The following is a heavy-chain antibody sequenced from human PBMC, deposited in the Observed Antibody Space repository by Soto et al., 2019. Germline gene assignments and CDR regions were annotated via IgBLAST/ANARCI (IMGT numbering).Heavy chain of an antibody. V-gene: IGHV4-30-2*01. CDR3: ARGGVPVAIGGFDL. J-gene: IGHJ5*02. CDR1: DGSFHRGVYS. D-gene: IGHD2-2*01. CDR2: IYQSGTT. Sequence: QLQLQESGPGLLRPSQALSLTCTVSDGSFHRGVYSWNWIRHPPGEGLEWLGYIYQSGTTYYNPTLGGRVTISLAGARNQLSLTLRSVTAADTAVYYCARGGVPVAIGGFDLWGQGTLVTVSS.